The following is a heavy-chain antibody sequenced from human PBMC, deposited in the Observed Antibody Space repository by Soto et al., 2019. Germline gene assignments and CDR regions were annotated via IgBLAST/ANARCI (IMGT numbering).Heavy chain of an antibody. CDR3: ARMLAVNNYDYSLDV. V-gene: IGHV2-26*01. CDR1: GFSLKNARMG. J-gene: IGHJ6*03. Sequence: QVTLKESGPVLVKPTETLTLTCTVSGFSLKNARMGVSWIRQPPGKALQWLAHILSSDEKSYNTTLKGRVTLSKDTSKSQVVLTMSNVDSVDTATYFCARMLAVNNYDYSLDVWGEGTTVTVSS. CDR2: ILSSDEK. D-gene: IGHD3-22*01.